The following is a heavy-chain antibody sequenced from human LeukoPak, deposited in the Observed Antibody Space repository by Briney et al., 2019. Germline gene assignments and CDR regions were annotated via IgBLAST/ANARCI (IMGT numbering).Heavy chain of an antibody. CDR1: GFTFSSYS. D-gene: IGHD3-10*01. CDR2: ISGSSSYI. Sequence: GGSLRLSCAASGFTFSSYSMNWVRQAPGKGLEWVSSISGSSSYIYYADSVKGRFTISRDNAKNSLYLQMNSLRAEDTAVYYCARENLWFGELYGDAFDIWGQGTMVTVSS. CDR3: ARENLWFGELYGDAFDI. V-gene: IGHV3-21*01. J-gene: IGHJ3*02.